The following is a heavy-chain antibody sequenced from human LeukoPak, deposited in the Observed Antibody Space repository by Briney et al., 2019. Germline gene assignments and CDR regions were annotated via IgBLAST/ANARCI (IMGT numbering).Heavy chain of an antibody. CDR2: IYSGGST. V-gene: IGHV3-66*02. J-gene: IGHJ3*02. CDR1: GFTVSSNY. CDR3: ASQHIVVVNQQGAFDI. Sequence: PGGSLRLSCAASGFTVSSNYMSWVRQAPGKGLEWVSDIYSGGSTYYADSVKGRFTISRDNSKNTLYLQMNSLRAEDTAVYYCASQHIVVVNQQGAFDIWGQGTMVTVSS. D-gene: IGHD2-21*01.